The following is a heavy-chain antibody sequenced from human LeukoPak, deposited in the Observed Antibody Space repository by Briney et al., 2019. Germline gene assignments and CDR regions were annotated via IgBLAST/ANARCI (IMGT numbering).Heavy chain of an antibody. CDR3: AKDIAVSASYFDY. V-gene: IGHV3-30*02. D-gene: IGHD6-19*01. CDR1: GFDFSNNG. CDR2: IRYDAANQ. Sequence: PGGSLRLSCGASGFDFSNNGMHWVRQAPGKGLEGVAFIRYDAANQYYVDSVKGRFTISRDNYKNTLYLQMDSLRSEDTAIYHCAKDIAVSASYFDYWGQGTRVSVSS. J-gene: IGHJ4*02.